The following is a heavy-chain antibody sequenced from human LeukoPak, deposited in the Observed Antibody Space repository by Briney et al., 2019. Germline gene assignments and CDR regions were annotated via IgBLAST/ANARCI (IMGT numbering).Heavy chain of an antibody. Sequence: SGTVSLTCAVWGGTISSSSWLSWAREPPGKGLGWIGEIYHSGNTNHNPPLRSRVTISVDKCKDQFSLKRSSCTAADTPVYYCASYTDMANYYYYPMDVWGKGTPVTVSS. D-gene: IGHD5-24*01. CDR2: IYHSGNT. V-gene: IGHV4-4*02. CDR1: GGTISSSSW. CDR3: ASYTDMANYYYYPMDV. J-gene: IGHJ6*03.